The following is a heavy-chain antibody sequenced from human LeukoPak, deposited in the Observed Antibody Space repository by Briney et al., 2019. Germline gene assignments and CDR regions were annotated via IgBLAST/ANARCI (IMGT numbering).Heavy chain of an antibody. CDR1: GFTFSSFA. CDR2: ISGSGGST. CDR3: AKHINKYCSGGSCYNAASFPTYYYYGMDV. Sequence: GGSLRLSCAASGFTFSSFAMSWVRQAPGKGLEWVSAISGSGGSTYYADSVKGRFTISRDNSKNTLYLQMSSLRAEDTAVYYCAKHINKYCSGGSCYNAASFPTYYYYGMDVWGQGTTVTVSS. J-gene: IGHJ6*02. V-gene: IGHV3-23*01. D-gene: IGHD2-15*01.